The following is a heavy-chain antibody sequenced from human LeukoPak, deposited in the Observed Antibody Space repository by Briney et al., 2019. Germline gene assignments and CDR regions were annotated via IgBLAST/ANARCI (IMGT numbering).Heavy chain of an antibody. CDR3: VKRGRTSDYAYDY. J-gene: IGHJ4*02. CDR1: GFTFSDYA. CDR2: ISSSGDYT. V-gene: IGHV3-64D*06. D-gene: IGHD4-17*01. Sequence: SGGSLRLSCSASGFTFSDYAMHWVRKAPGRGLQFVSAISSSGDYTSYSDSVKGRFTISRDNSKNTLHLQMSSLRPEDTAVYFCVKRGRTSDYAYDYWGQGSLVTVSS.